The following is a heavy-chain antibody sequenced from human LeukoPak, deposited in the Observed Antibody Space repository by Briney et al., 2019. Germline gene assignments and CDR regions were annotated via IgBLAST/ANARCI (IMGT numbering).Heavy chain of an antibody. J-gene: IGHJ4*02. D-gene: IGHD3-22*01. V-gene: IGHV3-23*01. Sequence: GGSLRLSCAAAGLTFSNSPMNWVGQAPGRGLEWVSTIGTSGDTYYADSVKGRFTISRDISKNTVYLQMTSLRAEDTALYYCATKTVGNYPYDYWGQGTLVTVSP. CDR1: GLTFSNSP. CDR3: ATKTVGNYPYDY. CDR2: IGTSGDT.